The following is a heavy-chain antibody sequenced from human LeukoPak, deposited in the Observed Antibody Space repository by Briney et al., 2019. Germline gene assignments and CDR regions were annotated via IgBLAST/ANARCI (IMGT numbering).Heavy chain of an antibody. V-gene: IGHV3-20*04. CDR1: GFTFDDHG. CDR2: ITWNGGTT. Sequence: GGSLRLSCAASGFTFDDHGMNWVRQAPGKGLEWVSGITWNGGTTGYADSVRGRFTISRDNAKNSLYLQMNSLGAEDTAVYYCAREEGYSYGYPIDYWGQGTLVTVSS. J-gene: IGHJ4*02. CDR3: AREEGYSYGYPIDY. D-gene: IGHD5-18*01.